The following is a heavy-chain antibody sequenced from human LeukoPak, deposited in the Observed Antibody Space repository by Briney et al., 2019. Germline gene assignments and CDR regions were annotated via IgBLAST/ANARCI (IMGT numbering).Heavy chain of an antibody. Sequence: PGGSLRLSCAASGFTFSSYAMSWVCQAPGKGLEWVSAISGSGGSTYYADSVKGRFTISRDNSKNTLYLQMNSLRAEDTAVYYCAKKGFQLPYYFDYWGQGTLVTVSS. D-gene: IGHD2-2*01. V-gene: IGHV3-23*01. J-gene: IGHJ4*02. CDR3: AKKGFQLPYYFDY. CDR1: GFTFSSYA. CDR2: ISGSGGST.